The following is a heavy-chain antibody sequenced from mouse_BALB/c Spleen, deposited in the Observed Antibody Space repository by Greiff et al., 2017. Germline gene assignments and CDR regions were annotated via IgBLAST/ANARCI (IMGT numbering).Heavy chain of an antibody. CDR2: IYPGNIDT. CDR3: TIITTVVATTDY. V-gene: IGHV1-5*01. J-gene: IGHJ2*01. CDR1: GYTFTSYW. D-gene: IGHD1-1*01. Sequence: VQLQQSGTVLARPGASVEMSCKASGYTFTSYWMHWVKQRPGQGLEWIGAIYPGNIDTSYNQKFKGKAKLTAVTSTSTAYMELSSLTNEDSAVYYCTIITTVVATTDYWGQGTTLTVSS.